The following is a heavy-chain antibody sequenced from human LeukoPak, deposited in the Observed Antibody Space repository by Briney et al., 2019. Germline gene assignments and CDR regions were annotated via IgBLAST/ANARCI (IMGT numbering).Heavy chain of an antibody. CDR2: VYHSGST. CDR1: GYSISSGYY. V-gene: IGHV4-38-2*01. J-gene: IGHJ4*02. D-gene: IGHD2-2*01. Sequence: NPSEPLSLTCAVSGYSISSGYYWGWIRQPPGKGLEWIGNVYHSGSTYYNPSLRSRVTISVDTSKNQFSLKLNSVTAADTAVYYCARHFSEYQLLRGGFFDYWGQGTLVTVSS. CDR3: ARHFSEYQLLRGGFFDY.